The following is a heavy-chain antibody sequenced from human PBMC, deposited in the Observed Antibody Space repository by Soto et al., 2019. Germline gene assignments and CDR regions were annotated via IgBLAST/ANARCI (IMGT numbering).Heavy chain of an antibody. V-gene: IGHV3-48*02. D-gene: IGHD3-16*01. CDR3: ARPHLDRPTYYGLDV. Sequence: EVQLVESGGGLVQPGGSLRLSCAASGFTLSAYSMNWVRQAPGKGLEWISFINSGSDTIYYGDSVKGRFTISRDNAKNALYLQMNNLRDDDTAVYYCARPHLDRPTYYGLDVWGQGTTVTVSS. CDR2: INSGSDTI. J-gene: IGHJ6*02. CDR1: GFTLSAYS.